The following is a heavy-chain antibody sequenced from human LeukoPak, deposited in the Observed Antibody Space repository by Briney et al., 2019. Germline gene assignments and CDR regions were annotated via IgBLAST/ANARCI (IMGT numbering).Heavy chain of an antibody. J-gene: IGHJ4*02. V-gene: IGHV4-38-2*02. D-gene: IGHD5-18*01. CDR1: GYSISSGDY. CDR2: IYHSGST. CDR3: ARGYSYGKYYFDF. Sequence: SETLSLTCTVSGYSISSGDYWGWIRQPPGKGLEWIGSIYHSGSTYYNPSLKSRVTISGDTSKNQFSLKLGSVTAADTAVYYCARGYSYGKYYFDFWGQGTLVTVSS.